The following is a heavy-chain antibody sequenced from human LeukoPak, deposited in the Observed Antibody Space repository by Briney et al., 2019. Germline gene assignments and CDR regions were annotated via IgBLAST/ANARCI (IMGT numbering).Heavy chain of an antibody. Sequence: SETLSLTCAVYGGSFSGYYWSWIRQPPGKGLEWIGEINRSGSTNYNPSLKSRVTISVDTSKNQFSLKLSSVTAADTAVYYCARGGYSYGYSFDYWGQGTLVTVSS. J-gene: IGHJ4*02. CDR3: ARGGYSYGYSFDY. V-gene: IGHV4-34*01. D-gene: IGHD5-18*01. CDR1: GGSFSGYY. CDR2: INRSGST.